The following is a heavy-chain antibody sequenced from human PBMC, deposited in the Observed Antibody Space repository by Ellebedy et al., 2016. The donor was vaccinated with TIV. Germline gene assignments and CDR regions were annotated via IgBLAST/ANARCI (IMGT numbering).Heavy chain of an antibody. CDR2: IYYSGST. D-gene: IGHD6-19*01. V-gene: IGHV4-30-4*01. CDR3: VRRGGWSGAFDI. CDR1: GGSISSGDYY. Sequence: MPSETLSLTCTVSGGSISSGDYYWSWIRQPPGKGLEWIAYIYYSGSTYYNPSLKSRASISVDASNNQFSLKLSSVTAADTAVYYCVRRGGWSGAFDIWGQGTMITVSS. J-gene: IGHJ3*02.